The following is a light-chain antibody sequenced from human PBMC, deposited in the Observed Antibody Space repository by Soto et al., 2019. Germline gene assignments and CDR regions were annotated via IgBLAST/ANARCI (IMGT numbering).Light chain of an antibody. Sequence: EIVLTQSPATLSLSPGEGATLSCRASHSVSNYLAWYQQKPGQTPRLLIYDAFKRATGIPARFSGSGSGTDFTLTISSLEPEDFAVYYCQQRSNWPLTFGGGTKVEIK. CDR3: QQRSNWPLT. CDR1: HSVSNY. J-gene: IGKJ4*01. CDR2: DAF. V-gene: IGKV3-11*01.